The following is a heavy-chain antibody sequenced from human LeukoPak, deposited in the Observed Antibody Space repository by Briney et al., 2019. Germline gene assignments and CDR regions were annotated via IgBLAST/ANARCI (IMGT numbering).Heavy chain of an antibody. CDR3: ASAGSYWVDY. D-gene: IGHD3-10*01. V-gene: IGHV4-39*01. J-gene: IGHJ4*02. Sequence: SETLSLTCTVSGGSIRSSTYYWGRIRQPPGKGPEWIGSTYYRGSTYYNPSLESRVTISVDTSKNQFSLKLSSVTAADMAVYYCASAGSYWVDYWGQGTLVTVSS. CDR1: GGSIRSSTYY. CDR2: TYYRGST.